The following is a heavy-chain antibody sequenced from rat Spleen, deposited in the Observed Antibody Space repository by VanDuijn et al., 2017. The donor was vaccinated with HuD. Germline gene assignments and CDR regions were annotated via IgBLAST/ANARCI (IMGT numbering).Heavy chain of an antibody. CDR1: GFSLRNYG. CDR2: IWGDGNS. D-gene: IGHD1-2*01. J-gene: IGHJ2*01. CDR3: ARSDYSRPYYFDY. Sequence: QVQLKESGPGLVQPSQTLSLTCTVSGFSLRNYGVIWVRQPPGKGLDWMGVIWGDGNSNFNSALKSRLSISRDTSKSQVFLKMNNLQTEDTAMYFCARSDYSRPYYFDYWGQGVMVTVSS. V-gene: IGHV2S61*01.